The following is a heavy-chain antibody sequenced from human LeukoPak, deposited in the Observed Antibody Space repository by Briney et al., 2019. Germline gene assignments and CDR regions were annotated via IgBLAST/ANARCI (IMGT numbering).Heavy chain of an antibody. CDR3: AREGGFYRPLDY. CDR1: GGSVINTNW. D-gene: IGHD3-3*01. J-gene: IGHJ4*02. Sequence: SETLSLTRGVSGGSVINTNWWTWVRQPPGKGLEWIGEVHLDGRTNYNPSLESRLTMSVDVSENQVSLKLTSVTAADTAVYYCAREGGFYRPLDYSGQGTLVTVSS. CDR2: VHLDGRT. V-gene: IGHV4-4*02.